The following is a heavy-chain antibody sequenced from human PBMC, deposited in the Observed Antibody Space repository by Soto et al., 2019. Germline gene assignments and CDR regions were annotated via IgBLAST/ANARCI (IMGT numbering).Heavy chain of an antibody. CDR2: ISWNSGSI. D-gene: IGHD4-4*01. CDR3: AKEGGDYSSYYYYYGMDV. J-gene: IGHJ6*02. V-gene: IGHV3-9*01. Sequence: EVQLVESGGGLVQPGRSLRLSCAASGFTFDDYAMHWVRQAPGKGLEWVSGISWNSGSIGYADSVKGRFTISRDNDKNSLYVQMNSLRAEETALYYCAKEGGDYSSYYYYYGMDVWGQGTTVTVSS. CDR1: GFTFDDYA.